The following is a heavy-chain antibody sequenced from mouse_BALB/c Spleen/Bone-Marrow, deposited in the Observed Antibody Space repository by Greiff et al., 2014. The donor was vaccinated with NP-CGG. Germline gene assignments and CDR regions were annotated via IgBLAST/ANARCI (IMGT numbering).Heavy chain of an antibody. J-gene: IGHJ3*01. CDR3: ARNYPFAY. V-gene: IGHV14-3*02. Sequence: EVKLQESGAELVKPGASVKLSCTASGFNIKDSYLRWVKQRPEQGLDWIGRIDPAKGNTNYDPKFQGKATITAGTSSNTAYLQLSSLTSEDTAVYFCARNYPFAYWGQGTLVTVSA. D-gene: IGHD2-1*01. CDR2: IDPAKGNT. CDR1: GFNIKDSY.